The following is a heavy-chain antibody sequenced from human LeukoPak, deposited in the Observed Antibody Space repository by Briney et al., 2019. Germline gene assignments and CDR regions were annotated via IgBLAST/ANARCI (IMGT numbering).Heavy chain of an antibody. Sequence: PGGSLRLSCAASRFTFSTYSMNWVRQAPGKGLEWVSSIDSTSTYIYYADSVKGRFTISRDNVKNSLYLQMDSLRAEDTAVYYCARDSLVGSTTPVFDYWGQGTLVTVSS. CDR3: ARDSLVGSTTPVFDY. J-gene: IGHJ4*02. V-gene: IGHV3-21*04. CDR2: IDSTSTYI. D-gene: IGHD1-26*01. CDR1: RFTFSTYS.